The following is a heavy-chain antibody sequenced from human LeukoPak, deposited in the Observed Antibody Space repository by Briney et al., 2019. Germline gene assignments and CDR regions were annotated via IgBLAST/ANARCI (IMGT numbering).Heavy chain of an antibody. V-gene: IGHV4-4*07. D-gene: IGHD6-6*01. Sequence: SETLSLTCAVSGYSISSGYYWGWIRQPAGKGLEWIGRIHTSGNTDYNPSLQSRVTMSVDTSKNQFSLKVTSVTVADTAVYYCAREGSMTARPFVSIDYWGQGTLVTVSS. CDR2: IHTSGNT. CDR3: AREGSMTARPFVSIDY. J-gene: IGHJ4*02. CDR1: GYSISSGYY.